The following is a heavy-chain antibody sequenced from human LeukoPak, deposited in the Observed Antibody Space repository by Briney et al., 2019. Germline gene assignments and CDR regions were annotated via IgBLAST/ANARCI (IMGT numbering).Heavy chain of an antibody. Sequence: ASVKVSCKASGYTFTGYYMHWVRQAPGQGLEWMGWINPNSGGTNYAQKLQGRVTMTRDTSISTAYMELSRLRSDDTAVYYCARDDRITMIVEFDYWGQGTLVTVSS. CDR2: INPNSGGT. CDR1: GYTFTGYY. J-gene: IGHJ4*02. D-gene: IGHD3-22*01. CDR3: ARDDRITMIVEFDY. V-gene: IGHV1-2*02.